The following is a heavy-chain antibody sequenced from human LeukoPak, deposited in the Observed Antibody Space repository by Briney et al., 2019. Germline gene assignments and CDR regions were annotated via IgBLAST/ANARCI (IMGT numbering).Heavy chain of an antibody. Sequence: PSETLSLTCTVSGGSISSYYWSWIRQPPGKGXXXXXXXYYSGSTNYNPSLKSRVTISVDTSKNQFSLKLSSVTAADTAVYYCARSSPAMVRGVNDAFDIWGQGTMVTVSS. CDR1: GGSISSYY. CDR2: XYYSGST. V-gene: IGHV4-59*01. CDR3: ARSSPAMVRGVNDAFDI. J-gene: IGHJ3*02. D-gene: IGHD3-10*01.